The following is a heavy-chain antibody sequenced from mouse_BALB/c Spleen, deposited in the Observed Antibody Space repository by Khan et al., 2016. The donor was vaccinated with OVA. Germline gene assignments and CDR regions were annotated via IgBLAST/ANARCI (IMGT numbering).Heavy chain of an antibody. Sequence: QVQLKQSGPELKKPGETVKISCKASGYTFTSFGMNWVKQAPGKGLEWMGWINTYTGEPTYADDFKGRFAFSLETSANTAYLQINNLKNEDTATYCCGRPTYVYYTMAYWGQGTSVTVSA. J-gene: IGHJ4*01. CDR3: GRPTYVYYTMAY. V-gene: IGHV9-3-1*01. CDR1: GYTFTSFG. D-gene: IGHD1-1*01. CDR2: INTYTGEP.